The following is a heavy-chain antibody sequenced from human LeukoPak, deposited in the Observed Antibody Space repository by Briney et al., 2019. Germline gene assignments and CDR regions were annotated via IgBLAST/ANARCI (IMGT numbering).Heavy chain of an antibody. CDR3: AREPSDCVGPKVYNRFAP. CDR2: INPNSGGT. V-gene: IGHV1-2*02. J-gene: IGHJ5*02. CDR1: GYTFTGYY. Sequence: ASVKVSCKASGYTFTGYYMHWVRQAPGQGLEWMGWINPNSGGTNYAQKFQGRVTMTRDTSISTAYMELSRLRSEDTAVYYCAREPSDCVGPKVYNRFAPRVQGTLVTVSS. D-gene: IGHD1-26*01.